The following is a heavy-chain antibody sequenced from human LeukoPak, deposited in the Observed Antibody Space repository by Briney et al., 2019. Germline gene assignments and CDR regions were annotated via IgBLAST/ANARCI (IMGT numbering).Heavy chain of an antibody. CDR2: IKQDGSDK. Sequence: GGSLRLSCAASGFTFTNYWMSWVRQAPGKGLEWVANIKQDGSDKFYVDSVKGRFTISRDNAKNSLSLQMNNLRGEDTAVYYCARVLGYDYVWGSYRLPIDYWGQGTLVTVSS. V-gene: IGHV3-7*01. J-gene: IGHJ4*02. CDR3: ARVLGYDYVWGSYRLPIDY. CDR1: GFTFTNYW. D-gene: IGHD3-16*02.